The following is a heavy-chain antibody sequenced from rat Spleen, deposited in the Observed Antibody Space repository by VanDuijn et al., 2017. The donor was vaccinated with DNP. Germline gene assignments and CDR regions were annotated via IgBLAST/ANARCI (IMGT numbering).Heavy chain of an antibody. V-gene: IGHV4-2*01. J-gene: IGHJ2*01. CDR2: INKDSRTI. Sequence: EVKLVESGGGLVQPGRSLKLSCEASGFNFNEYWMGWVRQAPGKGLEWIGEINKDSRTIKYSPSLKDRFTISRDNAQNTLYLQMSKLGSEDTAIYYCAKGPNYGGWSDYFDYWGQGVMVTVSS. D-gene: IGHD1-11*01. CDR3: AKGPNYGGWSDYFDY. CDR1: GFNFNEYW.